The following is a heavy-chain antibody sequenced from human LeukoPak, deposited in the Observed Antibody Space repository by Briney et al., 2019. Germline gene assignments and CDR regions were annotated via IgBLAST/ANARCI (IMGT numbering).Heavy chain of an antibody. D-gene: IGHD2-2*01. CDR1: GFTFSSYS. V-gene: IGHV3-21*01. Sequence: KPGGSLRLSCAASGFTFSSYSMNWVRQAPGKGLEWVSSISSSSSYIYYADSVEGRFTISRDNAKNSLYLQMNSLRAEDTAVYYCARVPAAMCMGVWGQGTTVTVSS. CDR3: ARVPAAMCMGV. CDR2: ISSSSSYI. J-gene: IGHJ6*02.